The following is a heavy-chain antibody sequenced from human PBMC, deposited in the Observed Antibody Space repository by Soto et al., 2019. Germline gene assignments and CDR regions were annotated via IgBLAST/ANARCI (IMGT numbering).Heavy chain of an antibody. D-gene: IGHD1-26*01. CDR1: GYSFTTHW. J-gene: IGHJ4*02. CDR2: INAADSDT. CDR3: ASVPAWXXXXFRGFDF. Sequence: GESLKISCKASGYSFTTHWVGWVRQMPGKGLEWMGIINAADSDTRYSPSFQGQVTISADRSISTAYLQWTSLKASDTGMYYCASVPAWXXXXFRGFDFXGXGTLVTVSS. V-gene: IGHV5-51*01.